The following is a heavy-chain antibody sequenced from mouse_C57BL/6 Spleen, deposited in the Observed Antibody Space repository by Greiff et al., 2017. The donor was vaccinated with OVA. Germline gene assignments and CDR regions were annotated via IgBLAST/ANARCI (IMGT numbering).Heavy chain of an antibody. D-gene: IGHD4-1*01. Sequence: EVKLVESGEGLVKPGGSLKLSCAASGFTFSSYAMSWVRQTPEKRLEWVAYISSGGDYIYYADTVKGRFTISRDNAWNTLYLQMSSLKSEDTAMYYCTRDKTGDWYFDVWGTGTTVTVSS. J-gene: IGHJ1*03. V-gene: IGHV5-9-1*02. CDR3: TRDKTGDWYFDV. CDR1: GFTFSSYA. CDR2: ISSGGDYI.